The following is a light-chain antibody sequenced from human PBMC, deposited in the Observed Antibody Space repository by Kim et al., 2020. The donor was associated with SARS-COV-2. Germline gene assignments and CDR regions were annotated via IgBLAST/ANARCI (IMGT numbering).Light chain of an antibody. Sequence: QSVLTQPPSASATPGQRVTISCSGSNSNIGSNTVNWYQHLPGAAPILLIYNNNQRPSGVPDRFSGSKSGTSASLAISGLQSEDEAHYYCAAWDDSLNGQVFGGGTQLTVL. CDR2: NNN. CDR3: AAWDDSLNGQV. J-gene: IGLJ3*02. V-gene: IGLV1-44*01. CDR1: NSNIGSNT.